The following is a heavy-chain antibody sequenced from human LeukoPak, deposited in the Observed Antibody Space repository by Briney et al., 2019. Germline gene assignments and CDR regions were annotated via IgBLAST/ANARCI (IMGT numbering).Heavy chain of an antibody. J-gene: IGHJ1*01. CDR3: ARGAGYSSTYFQH. Sequence: TTSETLSLTCTVSGGSISSYYWSWIRQPPGKGLEWIGYIYYSGSTNYNPSLKSRVTISVDTSKNQFSLKLSSVTAADTAVYYCARGAGYSSTYFQHWGQGTLVTVSS. V-gene: IGHV4-59*01. D-gene: IGHD6-13*01. CDR1: GGSISSYY. CDR2: IYYSGST.